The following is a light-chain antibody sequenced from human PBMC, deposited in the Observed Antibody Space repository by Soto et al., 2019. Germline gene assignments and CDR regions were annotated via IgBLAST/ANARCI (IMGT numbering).Light chain of an antibody. Sequence: DVVMTQSPLSLSVTLGQPASISCWSSQSIVYSDGHAYLNWFHQRPGQSPRRLIYRVSERDSGVPDRFSGSGSGTDFTLKISRVEAEDVGVYYCMQCTHWPPPFGRGTKVEIK. CDR3: MQCTHWPPP. CDR1: QSIVYSDGHAY. J-gene: IGKJ1*01. CDR2: RVS. V-gene: IGKV2-30*01.